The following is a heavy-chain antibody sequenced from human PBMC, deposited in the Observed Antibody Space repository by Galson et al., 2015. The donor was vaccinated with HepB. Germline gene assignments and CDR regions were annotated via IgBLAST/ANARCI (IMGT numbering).Heavy chain of an antibody. Sequence: LSLTCAVYSGSFSGYYWSWIRQPPGKGLEWIGEINHSGSTNYNPSLKSRVTISVDTSKNQFSLKLSSVTAADTAVYYCARGGRRATVTRNWFDPWGQGTLVTVSS. CDR1: SGSFSGYY. CDR3: ARGGRRATVTRNWFDP. V-gene: IGHV4-34*01. D-gene: IGHD4-11*01. J-gene: IGHJ5*02. CDR2: INHSGST.